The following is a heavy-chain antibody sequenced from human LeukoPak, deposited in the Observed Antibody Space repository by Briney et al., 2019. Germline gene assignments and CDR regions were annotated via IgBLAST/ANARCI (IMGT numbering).Heavy chain of an antibody. CDR1: GFTFSSYA. D-gene: IGHD3-10*01. J-gene: IGHJ4*02. Sequence: GRSLRLSCAASGFTFSSYAMHWVRQAPGKGLEWVSYIRSSSNTICYADSVQGRFTISRDNAKNLLYLQMNSLRAEDTAVYYCARSLWFGDLSRYYFDYWGQGTLVTVSP. CDR2: IRSSSNTI. V-gene: IGHV3-48*01. CDR3: ARSLWFGDLSRYYFDY.